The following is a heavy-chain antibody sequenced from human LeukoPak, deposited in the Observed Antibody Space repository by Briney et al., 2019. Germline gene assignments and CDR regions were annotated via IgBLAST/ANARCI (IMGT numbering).Heavy chain of an antibody. CDR1: GFIFSPYA. Sequence: GGSLRLSCSASGFIFSPYAMHWVRQAPGKGLEYVSSISSEGKTTYYADSVKGRFTISRDNSKDTLYLQMSSLRPEDTAVYYCVKDRWVDHWGQGTLVIVSS. CDR3: VKDRWVDH. V-gene: IGHV3-64D*06. J-gene: IGHJ4*02. D-gene: IGHD6-13*01. CDR2: ISSEGKTT.